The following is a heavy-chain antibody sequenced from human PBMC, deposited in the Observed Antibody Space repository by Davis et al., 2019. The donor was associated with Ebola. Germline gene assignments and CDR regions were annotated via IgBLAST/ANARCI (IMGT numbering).Heavy chain of an antibody. V-gene: IGHV1-46*01. CDR3: ARDGPRGSYYRD. Sequence: GIIWYGQRFQGRVTMSTDTSTSTVYMELSSLRSEDTAVYYCARDGPRGSYYRDWGQGTLVTVSS. D-gene: IGHD3-10*01. CDR2: GII. J-gene: IGHJ4*02.